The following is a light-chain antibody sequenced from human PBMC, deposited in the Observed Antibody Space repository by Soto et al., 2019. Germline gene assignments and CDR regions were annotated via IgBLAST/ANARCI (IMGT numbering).Light chain of an antibody. J-gene: IGKJ1*01. V-gene: IGKV3-20*01. Sequence: DIVLTQSPGALSLSPGERATLSCRAIESVVSNYLAWYQLKPGQAPRLLIYDASSRATGIPDRFSGSGSGTDFTLTISRLEPEDFAVYYCQQYYSWPRGTFGQGTKVDIK. CDR3: QQYYSWPRGT. CDR1: ESVVSNY. CDR2: DAS.